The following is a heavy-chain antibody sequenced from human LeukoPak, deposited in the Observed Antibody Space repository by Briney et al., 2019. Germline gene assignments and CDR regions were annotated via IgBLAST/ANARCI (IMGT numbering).Heavy chain of an antibody. J-gene: IGHJ4*02. CDR2: ISGSGGST. V-gene: IGHV3-23*01. D-gene: IGHD2-15*01. CDR1: GFTFSSYA. CDR3: ARDTTPCSGGRCYDVHDY. Sequence: GGSLRLSCAASGFTFSSYAMSWVRQAPGKGLEWVSAISGSGGSTYYADSVKGRFTISRDNSKNTLYLQMNSLRAEDTAVYYCARDTTPCSGGRCYDVHDYWGQGTLVTVSS.